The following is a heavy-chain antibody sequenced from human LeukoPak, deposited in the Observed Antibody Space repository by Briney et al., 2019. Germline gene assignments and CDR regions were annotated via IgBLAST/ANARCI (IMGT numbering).Heavy chain of an antibody. J-gene: IGHJ4*02. V-gene: IGHV3-30*02. D-gene: IGHD2-2*01. Sequence: GGSLRLSCAASGFTFSSYGMHWVRHAPGKGLEWVAFIRYDGSNKYYADSVKGRFTISRDNSKNTLYLQMNSLRAEDTAVYYCAKVSGYCSSTSCKVGDYWGQGTLVTVSS. CDR3: AKVSGYCSSTSCKVGDY. CDR1: GFTFSSYG. CDR2: IRYDGSNK.